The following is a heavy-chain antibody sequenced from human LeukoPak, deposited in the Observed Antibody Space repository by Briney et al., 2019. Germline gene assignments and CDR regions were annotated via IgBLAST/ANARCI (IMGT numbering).Heavy chain of an antibody. CDR2: INPNSGGT. J-gene: IGHJ4*02. D-gene: IGHD6-13*01. V-gene: IGHV1-2*02. CDR3: ARQEAASFDY. CDR1: VYTFTGYY. Sequence: APVKVSCKVSVYTFTGYYIHWVRQAPGQGLEWMGWINPNSGGTKYAQKFQGRVAMTRDTSISTGYLEVSRLRSDDTAVYYCARQEAASFDYWGQGALVTVSS.